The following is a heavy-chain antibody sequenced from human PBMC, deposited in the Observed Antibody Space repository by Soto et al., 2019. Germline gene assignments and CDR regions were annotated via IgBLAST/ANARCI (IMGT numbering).Heavy chain of an antibody. J-gene: IGHJ4*02. D-gene: IGHD3-22*01. CDR3: ARDSYDSSGYSTPFDY. V-gene: IGHV3-21*01. Sequence: GGSLRLSCAASGFTFSSYSMNWVRQAPGKGLEWVSSISSSSSYIYYADSVKGRFTISRDNAKNSLYLQMNSLRAEDTAVYYCARDSYDSSGYSTPFDYWGQGTLVPSPQ. CDR2: ISSSSSYI. CDR1: GFTFSSYS.